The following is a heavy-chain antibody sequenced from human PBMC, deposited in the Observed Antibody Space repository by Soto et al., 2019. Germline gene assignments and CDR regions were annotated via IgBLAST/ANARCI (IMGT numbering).Heavy chain of an antibody. J-gene: IGHJ4*02. CDR1: GGSFSTDY. Sequence: QVQLQQWGAGLLKPSETLSLTCAVYGGSFSTDYWSWIRQPPGKGLEWIGEINPSGGTNYNPPLKSRVTISVATSKNQFSLKLSSVTAADTAVYYCARVLAARASRDFDYWGQGTLVTVSS. CDR3: ARVLAARASRDFDY. CDR2: INPSGGT. D-gene: IGHD6-6*01. V-gene: IGHV4-34*01.